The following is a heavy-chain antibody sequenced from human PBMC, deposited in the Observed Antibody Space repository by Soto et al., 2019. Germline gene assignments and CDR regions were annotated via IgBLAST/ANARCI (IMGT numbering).Heavy chain of an antibody. V-gene: IGHV1-69*06. D-gene: IGHD3-22*01. Sequence: SVKVSCKASGGTFSSYAISWVRQAPGQGLEWMGGIIPIFGTANYAQKFQGRVTITADKSTSTAYMELSSPRSEDTAVYYCARDYDSSGFSWDEPPPWGQGTLVTVSS. CDR1: GGTFSSYA. CDR2: IIPIFGTA. J-gene: IGHJ5*02. CDR3: ARDYDSSGFSWDEPPP.